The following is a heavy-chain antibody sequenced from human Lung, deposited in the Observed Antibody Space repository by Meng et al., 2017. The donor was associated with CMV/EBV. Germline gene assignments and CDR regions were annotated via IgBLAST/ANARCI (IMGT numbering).Heavy chain of an antibody. D-gene: IGHD6-13*01. J-gene: IGHJ5*02. V-gene: IGHV1-18*01. CDR1: GYAFSNYG. CDR3: ARDAYFNTWYPNWFDP. Sequence: SXXVSCXAYGYAFSNYGVTWVRQAPGQGPEWMGWISGYNGNTKYAQKFQGRVTMTADTSTSTVYMELRSLTSDDTAVYYCARDAYFNTWYPNWFDPWGQGTXVTVSS. CDR2: ISGYNGNT.